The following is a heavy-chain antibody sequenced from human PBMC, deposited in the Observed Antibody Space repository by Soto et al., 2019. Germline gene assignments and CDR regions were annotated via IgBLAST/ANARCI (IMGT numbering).Heavy chain of an antibody. V-gene: IGHV1-3*01. D-gene: IGHD2-15*01. Sequence: ASVKVSCKASGYTFTSYAMHWVRQAPGQRLEWMGWINAGNGNTKYSQKFQGRVTITRDTSASTAYMELRSLRSDDTAVYYCARCGSGGSCLNWFDPWGQGTLVTVSS. CDR3: ARCGSGGSCLNWFDP. CDR2: INAGNGNT. CDR1: GYTFTSYA. J-gene: IGHJ5*02.